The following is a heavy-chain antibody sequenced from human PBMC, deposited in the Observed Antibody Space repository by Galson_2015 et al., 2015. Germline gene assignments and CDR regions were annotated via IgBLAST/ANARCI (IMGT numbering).Heavy chain of an antibody. CDR3: AKDVRSGTYSVFSVFDI. CDR1: GFTFSIYA. V-gene: IGHV3-23*01. D-gene: IGHD1-26*01. J-gene: IGHJ3*02. CDR2: IRGAGGST. Sequence: SLRLSCAASGFTFSIYAMSWVRQAPGKGLEWVASIRGAGGSTFYADSVKGRFTISRDNSKNTLYLQMNSLRAEDTAIYYCAKDVRSGTYSVFSVFDIWGQGTLVAVSS.